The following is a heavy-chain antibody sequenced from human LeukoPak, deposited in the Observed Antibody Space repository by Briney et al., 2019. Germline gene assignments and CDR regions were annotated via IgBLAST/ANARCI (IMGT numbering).Heavy chain of an antibody. J-gene: IGHJ4*02. Sequence: PGGSLRLSCAASGFTFSSYSMNWVRQAPGKGLEWVSTISCSSSYIYYADSVKGRFTISRDNAKNSLYLQMNSLRAEDTAVYYCASRDCSSTSCYAAPFDYWGQGTLVTVSS. CDR2: ISCSSSYI. CDR3: ASRDCSSTSCYAAPFDY. V-gene: IGHV3-21*01. D-gene: IGHD2-2*01. CDR1: GFTFSSYS.